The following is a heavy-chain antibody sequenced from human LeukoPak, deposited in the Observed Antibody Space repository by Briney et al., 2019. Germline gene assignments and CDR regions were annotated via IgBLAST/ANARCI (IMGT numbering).Heavy chain of an antibody. CDR2: INPNSGGT. V-gene: IGHV1-2*04. D-gene: IGHD6-19*01. Sequence: ASVKVSCKASGYTFTGYYMHWVRQAPGQGLEWMGWINPNSGGTNYAQKFQGWVTMTRDTSISTAYMELSRLRSDDTAVYYCARDKYSSGWYVGAAVFDYWGQGTLVTVSS. J-gene: IGHJ4*02. CDR1: GYTFTGYY. CDR3: ARDKYSSGWYVGAAVFDY.